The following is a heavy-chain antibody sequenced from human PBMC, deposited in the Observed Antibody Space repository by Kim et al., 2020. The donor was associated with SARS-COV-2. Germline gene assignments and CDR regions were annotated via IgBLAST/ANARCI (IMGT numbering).Heavy chain of an antibody. CDR3: AAMSGYYGHAFDI. V-gene: IGHV3-21*01. D-gene: IGHD3-22*01. Sequence: GGSLRLSCAASGFTFSSYSMNWVRQAPGKGLEWVSSISSSSSYIYYADSVKGRFTISRDNAKNSLYLQMNSLRAEDTAVYYCAAMSGYYGHAFDIWGQGTMVTVSS. CDR1: GFTFSSYS. CDR2: ISSSSSYI. J-gene: IGHJ3*02.